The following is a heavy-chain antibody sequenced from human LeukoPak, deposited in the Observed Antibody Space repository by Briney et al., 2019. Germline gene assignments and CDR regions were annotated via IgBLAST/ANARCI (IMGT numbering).Heavy chain of an antibody. CDR3: ARALLGRGYSYGYFDY. CDR2: IWYDGSNK. Sequence: GRSLRLSCAASGFTFSSYGMHWVRQAPGKGLEWVAVIWYDGSNKYYADSVKGRFTISRDNSKNTLYLQMNSLRAEDTAVYYCARALLGRGYSYGYFDYWGQGTLVTVSS. V-gene: IGHV3-33*01. J-gene: IGHJ4*02. D-gene: IGHD5-18*01. CDR1: GFTFSSYG.